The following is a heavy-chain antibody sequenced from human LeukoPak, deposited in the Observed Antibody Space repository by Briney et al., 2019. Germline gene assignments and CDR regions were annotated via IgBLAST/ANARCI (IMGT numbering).Heavy chain of an antibody. V-gene: IGHV1-2*06. J-gene: IGHJ4*02. D-gene: IGHD4-23*01. CDR2: INPNSGGT. CDR3: ARPNGDYVGRGFDY. CDR1: GYTFTGYY. Sequence: ASVNVSCKASGYTFTGYYMHWVRQAPGQGLEWMGRINPNSGGTNYAQKFQGRVTMTRDTSISTAYMELSRLRSDDTAVYYCARPNGDYVGRGFDYWGQGTLVTVSS.